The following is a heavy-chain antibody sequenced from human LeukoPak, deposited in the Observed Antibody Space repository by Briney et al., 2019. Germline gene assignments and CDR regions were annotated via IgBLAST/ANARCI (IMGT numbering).Heavy chain of an antibody. CDR1: GFTFSGSA. D-gene: IGHD3-22*01. CDR3: TKYYYDRSGFHDAFDI. Sequence: GGSLRLSCAASGFTFSGSAIHWVRQASGRGLEWVGRIRSKGNSYATAYTASVKCSFTVSRDDSKDTAYLQMNSLKDEDTAVYYCTKYYYDRSGFHDAFDIWGEGTMLTVSS. V-gene: IGHV3-73*01. J-gene: IGHJ3*02. CDR2: IRSKGNSYAT.